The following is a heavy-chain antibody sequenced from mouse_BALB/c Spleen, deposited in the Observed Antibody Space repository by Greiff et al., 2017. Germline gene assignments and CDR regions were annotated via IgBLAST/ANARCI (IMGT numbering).Heavy chain of an antibody. V-gene: IGHV14-3*02. CDR1: GFNIKDTY. Sequence: EVKLMESGAELVKPGASVKLSCTASGFNIKDTYMHWVKQRPEQGLEWIGRIDPANGNTKYDPKFQGKATITADTSSNTAYLQLSSLTSEDTAVYYCARNSLDYYAMDYWGQGTSVTVSS. J-gene: IGHJ4*01. D-gene: IGHD2-10*02. CDR2: IDPANGNT. CDR3: ARNSLDYYAMDY.